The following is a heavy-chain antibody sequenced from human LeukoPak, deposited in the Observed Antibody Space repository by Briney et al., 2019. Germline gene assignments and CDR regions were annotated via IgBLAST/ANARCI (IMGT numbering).Heavy chain of an antibody. Sequence: SETLSLTCRVSGVSISSGSNYWGWIRQPPGKGLEWIGSIYHSGSTYYNPSLKSRVTISVDTSKNQFSLKLSSVTAADTAVYYCARERALHCGGDCLPGGGDYWGQGTLVTVSS. V-gene: IGHV4-39*07. CDR3: ARERALHCGGDCLPGGGDY. D-gene: IGHD2-21*02. J-gene: IGHJ4*02. CDR1: GVSISSGSNY. CDR2: IYHSGST.